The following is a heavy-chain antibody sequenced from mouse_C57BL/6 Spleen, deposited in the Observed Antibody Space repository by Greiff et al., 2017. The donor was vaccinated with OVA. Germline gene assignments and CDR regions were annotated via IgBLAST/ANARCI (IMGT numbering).Heavy chain of an antibody. Sequence: EVKVVEPGGELVKPGGSLKLSCEASGYTFSSYGMPWVRQTPDKSLEWVATISSGGSYTYYPDSVKGRFTISRDNAKNTLYLQISSLKSEDTAMYYCARQGDQMDYWGQGTSVTVSS. V-gene: IGHV5-6*01. CDR3: ARQGDQMDY. CDR1: GYTFSSYG. J-gene: IGHJ4*01. CDR2: ISSGGSYT.